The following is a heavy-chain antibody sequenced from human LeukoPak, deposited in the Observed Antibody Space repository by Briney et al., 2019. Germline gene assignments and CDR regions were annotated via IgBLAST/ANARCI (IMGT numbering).Heavy chain of an antibody. V-gene: IGHV3-30*18. CDR2: ISYDGGNK. CDR1: GFTFSDYG. Sequence: PGRSLRLSCAASGFTFSDYGMHWVRQAPGKGLEWVALISYDGGNKFYADSVRDRFTISRDNSKNTLFLQMNSLRIEDTAMYYCAKVFEVRGARRPKDYWGQGTLVIVSS. CDR3: AKVFEVRGARRPKDY. J-gene: IGHJ4*02. D-gene: IGHD3-10*01.